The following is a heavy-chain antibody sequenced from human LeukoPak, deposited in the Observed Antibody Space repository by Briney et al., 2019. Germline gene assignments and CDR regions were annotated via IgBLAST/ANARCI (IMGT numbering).Heavy chain of an antibody. CDR2: IYYSGST. CDR3: AREVSKRRLLAAAANWFDP. Sequence: SETLSLTCTVSGGSISSGGYYWSWIRQHPGKGLEWIGYIYYSGSTYYNPSLKSRVTISVDTSKNQFSLKLSSVTAADTAVYYCAREVSKRRLLAAAANWFDPWGQGTLVTVSS. J-gene: IGHJ5*02. CDR1: GGSISSGGYY. V-gene: IGHV4-31*03. D-gene: IGHD6-13*01.